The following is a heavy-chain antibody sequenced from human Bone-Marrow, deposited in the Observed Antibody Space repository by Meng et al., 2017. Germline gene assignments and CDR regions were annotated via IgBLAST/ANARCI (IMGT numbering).Heavy chain of an antibody. CDR1: GYTFTGYY. D-gene: IGHD3-3*01. CDR2: INPNSGGT. J-gene: IGHJ6*02. Sequence: ASVKVSCKASGYTFTGYYMHWVRQAPGQGLEWMGRINPNSGGTNYAQKFQGRVTMTRDTSISTAYMELSSLRSEDTAVYYCARDIGRFGVVIIGYYGMDVWGQGTTVTVSS. V-gene: IGHV1-2*06. CDR3: ARDIGRFGVVIIGYYGMDV.